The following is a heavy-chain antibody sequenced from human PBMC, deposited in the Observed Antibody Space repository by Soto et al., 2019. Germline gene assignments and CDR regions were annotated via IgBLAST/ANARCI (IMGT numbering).Heavy chain of an antibody. D-gene: IGHD1-1*01. CDR3: ARRAETNGWNGFGADKYYFDF. V-gene: IGHV1-8*01. J-gene: IGHJ4*02. Sequence: GASVKVSCKGSGYTFTSYDIYWVRQAIGQGVEWMGWMNPNTGNSAYAQKFQGRVTVTSDTSINTVHMELSSLRSEDTAVYYCARRAETNGWNGFGADKYYFDFWGQGTLVTVSS. CDR2: MNPNTGNS. CDR1: GYTFTSYD.